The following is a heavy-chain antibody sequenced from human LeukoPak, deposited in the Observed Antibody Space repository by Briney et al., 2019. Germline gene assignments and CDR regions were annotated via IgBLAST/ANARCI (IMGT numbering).Heavy chain of an antibody. V-gene: IGHV4-59*01. CDR2: IYYSGST. D-gene: IGHD6-13*01. CDR3: ARDSGGAAGGSGMGYGFDI. CDR1: GGSISSYS. J-gene: IGHJ3*02. Sequence: SETLSLTCTVSGGSISSYSWSWIRQPPGKGLEWIGYIYYSGSTSSNPSLSSRLTISGDTSENQFSLRLSSVTAADTAMYYCARDSGGAAGGSGMGYGFDIWGQGTMVTVSS.